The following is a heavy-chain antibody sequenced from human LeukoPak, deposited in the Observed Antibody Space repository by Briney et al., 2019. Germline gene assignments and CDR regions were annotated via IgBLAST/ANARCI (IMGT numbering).Heavy chain of an antibody. V-gene: IGHV4-30-4*01. CDR1: GGSISSGDYY. CDR2: IYYSGST. D-gene: IGHD2-2*01. Sequence: SETLSLTCTVSGGSISSGDYYWSWIRQPPGKGLEWIGYIYYSGSTYYNPSLKSRVTISVDTSKNQFSLKLSSVTAADTAVYYCAREPAAMGWFDPWGRGTLVTVSS. J-gene: IGHJ5*02. CDR3: AREPAAMGWFDP.